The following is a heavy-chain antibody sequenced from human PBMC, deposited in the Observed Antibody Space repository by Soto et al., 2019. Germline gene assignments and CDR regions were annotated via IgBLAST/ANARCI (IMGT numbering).Heavy chain of an antibody. CDR3: ARNGDCSSSRCNVGWFDP. Sequence: SETLSLTCTVSGGSISSGGYYRSWIRQHPGKGLEWIGDIHHSGSTYYNPSLNSRVTISVDKSKNDFSLKLTSVTAADTAVYYCARNGDCSSSRCNVGWFDPWGRGTLVTVSS. D-gene: IGHD2-2*01. V-gene: IGHV4-31*03. CDR1: GGSISSGGYY. J-gene: IGHJ5*02. CDR2: IHHSGST.